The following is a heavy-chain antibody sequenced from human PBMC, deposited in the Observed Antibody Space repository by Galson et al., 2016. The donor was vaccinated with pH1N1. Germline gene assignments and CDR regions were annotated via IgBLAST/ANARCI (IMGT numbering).Heavy chain of an antibody. CDR1: RFTYSTYA. D-gene: IGHD6-19*01. J-gene: IGHJ6*02. CDR2: TSYDGSNK. Sequence: SLRLSCAASRFTYSTYAMHWVRQAPGKGLEWVALTSYDGSNKYYADSVKGRFTISRDNSKNTLYLEMNSLRAEDTAVYYCARKTPYSSGWGYYYGMDVWGQGTTVTVSS. V-gene: IGHV3-30-3*01. CDR3: ARKTPYSSGWGYYYGMDV.